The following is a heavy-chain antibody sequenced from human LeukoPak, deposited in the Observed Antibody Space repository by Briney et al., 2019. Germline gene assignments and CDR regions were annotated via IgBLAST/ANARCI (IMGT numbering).Heavy chain of an antibody. V-gene: IGHV4-31*03. CDR3: AGNFWSGYREYYFDY. Sequence: SETLSLTCTVSGGSISSGGYYWSWIRQHPGKGLEWIGYIYYSGSTYYNPSLKSRVTISVDTSKNQFSLKLSSVTAADTAVYYCAGNFWSGYREYYFDYWGQGTLVTVSS. CDR1: GGSISSGGYY. D-gene: IGHD3-3*01. CDR2: IYYSGST. J-gene: IGHJ4*02.